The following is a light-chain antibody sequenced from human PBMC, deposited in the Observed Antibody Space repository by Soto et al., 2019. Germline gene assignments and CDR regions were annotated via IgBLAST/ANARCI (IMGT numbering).Light chain of an antibody. Sequence: DIQMTQSPSSLSASVGERVTITCQASQDISNHLIWYQQKPGKAPKFLIYDASNLETGVPSRFSGSGSGADFTFSISSLQPEDVATYFCQQSHILPRTFGPGTKVGIK. J-gene: IGKJ3*01. CDR2: DAS. CDR1: QDISNH. CDR3: QQSHILPRT. V-gene: IGKV1-33*01.